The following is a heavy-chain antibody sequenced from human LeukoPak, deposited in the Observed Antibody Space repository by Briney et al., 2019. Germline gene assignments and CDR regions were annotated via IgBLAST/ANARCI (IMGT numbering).Heavy chain of an antibody. CDR2: ISSSSSYI. Sequence: GGSLRLSCAASGFTFSSYSMNWVRQAPGKGLEWVSSISSSSSYIYYADSVKGRFTISRDNAKNSLYLQMHSLRAEDTAVYYCAKESGRHGIGIFAYFQYWGQGTLVTVSS. CDR3: AKESGRHGIGIFAYFQY. CDR1: GFTFSSYS. D-gene: IGHD1-26*01. V-gene: IGHV3-21*04. J-gene: IGHJ4*02.